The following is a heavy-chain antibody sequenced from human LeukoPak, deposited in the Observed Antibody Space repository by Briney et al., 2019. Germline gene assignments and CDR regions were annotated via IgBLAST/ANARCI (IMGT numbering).Heavy chain of an antibody. CDR2: ISSGANSI. Sequence: PGGSLRLSCAASGFIFSDYYMSWFRQAPGKGLEWISSISSGANSIYYADSVKGRFTISRDNAKNSLYLQMNSLRVDDTAVYYCVRRGSRSYWGQGTLVTVSS. D-gene: IGHD3-16*02. J-gene: IGHJ4*02. CDR3: VRRGSRSY. V-gene: IGHV3-11*01. CDR1: GFIFSDYY.